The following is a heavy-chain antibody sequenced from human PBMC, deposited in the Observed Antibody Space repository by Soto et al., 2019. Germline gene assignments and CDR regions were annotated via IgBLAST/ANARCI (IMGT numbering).Heavy chain of an antibody. D-gene: IGHD2-2*01. Sequence: GASVKVSCKASGYTFTGYYMHWVRQAPGQGLEWMGWINPNSGGTNYAQKFQGRVTMTRDTSISTAYMELSRLRSDDTAVYYCARVPASVVPAAIQEQLARPGYFQHWGQGTLVTSPQ. V-gene: IGHV1-2*02. CDR3: ARVPASVVPAAIQEQLARPGYFQH. CDR1: GYTFTGYY. CDR2: INPNSGGT. J-gene: IGHJ1*01.